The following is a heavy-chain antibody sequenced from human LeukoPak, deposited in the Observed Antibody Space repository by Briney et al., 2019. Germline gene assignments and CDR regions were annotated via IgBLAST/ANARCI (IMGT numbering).Heavy chain of an antibody. CDR1: GFTFSSYA. J-gene: IGHJ5*02. CDR2: ISSSSSYI. D-gene: IGHD4/OR15-4a*01. CDR3: ARDPFLMVALRRVQTDPGWFDP. V-gene: IGHV3-21*01. Sequence: GGSLRLSCAASGFTFSSYAMSWVRQAPGKGLEWVSSISSSSSYIYYADSVKGRFTISRDNAKNSLYLQMNSLRAEDTAVYYCARDPFLMVALRRVQTDPGWFDPWGQGTLVTVSS.